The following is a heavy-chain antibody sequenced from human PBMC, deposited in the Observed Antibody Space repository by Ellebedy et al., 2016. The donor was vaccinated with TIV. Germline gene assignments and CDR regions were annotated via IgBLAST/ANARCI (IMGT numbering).Heavy chain of an antibody. CDR1: GFTFSGYG. CDR2: ISSGSGAI. D-gene: IGHD3-16*01. V-gene: IGHV3-48*02. J-gene: IGHJ4*02. CDR3: ARGGNMRPDY. Sequence: GGSLRLSCAASGFTFSGYGMNWVRQTPGKGLEWISYISSGSGAINYADSVKGRFTVSRDNAKKSLYLQMNSLRDEDAAVYYCARGGNMRPDYWGRGTLVTVSS.